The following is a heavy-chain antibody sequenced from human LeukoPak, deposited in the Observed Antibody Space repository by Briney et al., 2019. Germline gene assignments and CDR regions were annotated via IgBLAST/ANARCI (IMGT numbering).Heavy chain of an antibody. Sequence: ASVKVSCKVSGYTLTELSMHWVRRAPGKGLEWMGGFDPEDGETIYAQKFQGRVTMTEDTSTDTAYMELSSLRSEDTAVYYCATDRGRYCSGGSCYFGSVFDYWGQGTLVTVSS. CDR3: ATDRGRYCSGGSCYFGSVFDY. D-gene: IGHD2-15*01. CDR2: FDPEDGET. V-gene: IGHV1-24*01. CDR1: GYTLTELS. J-gene: IGHJ4*02.